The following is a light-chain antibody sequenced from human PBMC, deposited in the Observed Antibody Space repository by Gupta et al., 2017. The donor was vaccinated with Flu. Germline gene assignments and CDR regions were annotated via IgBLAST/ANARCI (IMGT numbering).Light chain of an antibody. CDR1: QGISSY. V-gene: IGKV1-8*01. Sequence: AXRXXQSXXXFSXXXGDRVTIPCRASQGISSYLAWYQQKPGKAPKLLIYAASTLQSGVPSRFSGSGSGTDFTLTISCLQSEDFSTYYCQQYYSYPRTFGQGTKVEIK. CDR2: AAS. CDR3: QQYYSYPRT. J-gene: IGKJ1*01.